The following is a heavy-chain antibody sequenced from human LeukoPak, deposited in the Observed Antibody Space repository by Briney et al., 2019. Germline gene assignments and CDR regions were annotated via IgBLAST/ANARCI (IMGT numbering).Heavy chain of an antibody. V-gene: IGHV4-34*01. CDR2: INHSGST. J-gene: IGHJ4*02. CDR3: ASSGSYPPHFDY. Sequence: SETLSLTCAVYGGSFSGYYWSWIRQPPGKGLEWIGEINHSGSTNYNPSLKSRVTISVDTSKNQFSLKLSSVTAADTAVYYCASSGSYPPHFDYWGQGTLVTVSS. D-gene: IGHD3-10*01. CDR1: GGSFSGYY.